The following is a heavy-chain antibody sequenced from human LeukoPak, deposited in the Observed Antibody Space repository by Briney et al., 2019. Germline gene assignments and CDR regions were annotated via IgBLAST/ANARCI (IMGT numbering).Heavy chain of an antibody. CDR2: IYYSGST. CDR3: ARRTIVVVPAAMDY. J-gene: IGHJ4*02. Sequence: PSETLSLTCTVSGGSISSYYWSWIRQPPGKGLEWIGYIYYSGSTNYNPSLKSRVTISVDTSKNHFSLKLSSVTAADTAVYYCARRTIVVVPAAMDYWGQGTLVTVSS. D-gene: IGHD2-2*01. CDR1: GGSISSYY. V-gene: IGHV4-59*08.